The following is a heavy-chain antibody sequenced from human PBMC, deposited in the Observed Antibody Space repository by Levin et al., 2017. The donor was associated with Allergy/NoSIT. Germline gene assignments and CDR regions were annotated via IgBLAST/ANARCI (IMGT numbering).Heavy chain of an antibody. CDR1: GYTFTAYH. Sequence: ASVKVSCKTSGYTFTAYHMHWMRQAPGQGLEWMGWINSNNGGTSYARKFQGRVTMTRDTSISTAYMELTSLTSDDTAIYYCARSRWPTPFDYWGQGTLVTVSS. D-gene: IGHD2-15*01. J-gene: IGHJ4*02. V-gene: IGHV1-2*02. CDR3: ARSRWPTPFDY. CDR2: INSNNGGT.